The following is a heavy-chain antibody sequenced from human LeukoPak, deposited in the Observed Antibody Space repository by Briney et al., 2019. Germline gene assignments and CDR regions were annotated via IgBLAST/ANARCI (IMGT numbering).Heavy chain of an antibody. CDR1: GFTFSSYA. CDR3: ASPGGVYSSGSFDY. Sequence: GGSLRLSCAASGFTFSSYAMHWVRQAPGKGLEWVAVISYDGSNKYYADSVKGRFTISRDNSKNTLYLQMNSLRAGDTAVYYCASPGGVYSSGSFDYWGQGTLVTVSS. CDR2: ISYDGSNK. D-gene: IGHD6-19*01. V-gene: IGHV3-30-3*01. J-gene: IGHJ4*02.